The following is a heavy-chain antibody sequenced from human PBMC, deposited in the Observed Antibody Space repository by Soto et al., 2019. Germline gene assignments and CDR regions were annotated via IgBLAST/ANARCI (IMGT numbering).Heavy chain of an antibody. V-gene: IGHV1-69*06. CDR3: ARRDTSGFLRYFDN. D-gene: IGHD3-3*01. Sequence: GAPVKVSCKASGGTLSSFINYPINWVRQAPGQGLEWMGGIVPXVXTVNYAQKFQGRVTITADKSTGTAYMEVSSLRSEDTALYYCARRDTSGFLRYFDNWGQGTLVTVSS. CDR1: GGTLSSFINYP. CDR2: IVPXVXTV. J-gene: IGHJ4*02.